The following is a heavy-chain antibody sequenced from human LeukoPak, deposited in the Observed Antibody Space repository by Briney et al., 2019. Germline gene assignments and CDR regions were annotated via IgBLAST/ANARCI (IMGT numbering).Heavy chain of an antibody. CDR2: IYSGGST. CDR3: ARVIVKYYFDY. CDR1: GFTFSSYS. V-gene: IGHV3-53*01. D-gene: IGHD2/OR15-2a*01. J-gene: IGHJ4*02. Sequence: GGSLRLSCAASGFTFSSYSMNWVRQAPGKGLEWVSVIYSGGSTYYADSVKGRFTISRDNSKNTLYLQMNSLRAEDTAVYYCARVIVKYYFDYWGQGTLVTVSS.